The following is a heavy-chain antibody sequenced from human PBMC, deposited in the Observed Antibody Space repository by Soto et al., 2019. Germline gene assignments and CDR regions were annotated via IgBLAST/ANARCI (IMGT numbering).Heavy chain of an antibody. CDR2: IYYSGST. D-gene: IGHD2-15*01. V-gene: IGHV4-59*01. CDR1: GGSISSYY. CDR3: ARNCGDGDINLTRGGGSCYFDY. J-gene: IGHJ4*02. Sequence: SETLSLTCTVSGGSISSYYWSWIRQPPGKGLEWIGYIYYSGSTNYNPSLKSRVTISVDTSKNQFSLKLSSVTAADTAVYYCARNCGDGDINLTRGGGSCYFDYWGQGTLVTVSS.